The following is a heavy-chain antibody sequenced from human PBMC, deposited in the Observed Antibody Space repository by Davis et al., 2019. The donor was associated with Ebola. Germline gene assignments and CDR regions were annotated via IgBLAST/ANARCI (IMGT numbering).Heavy chain of an antibody. V-gene: IGHV3-23*01. D-gene: IGHD3-16*01. CDR1: GFTFSSYA. J-gene: IGHJ4*02. CDR3: GRDTRGIDS. CDR2: ISGSGGST. Sequence: GESLKISCAASGFTFSSYAMSWVRQAPGKGLEWVSAISGSGGSTYYADSVKGRFTISRDNSKNTLYLEMNSLRGDDTAVYFCGRDTRGIDSWGQGTLVTVSS.